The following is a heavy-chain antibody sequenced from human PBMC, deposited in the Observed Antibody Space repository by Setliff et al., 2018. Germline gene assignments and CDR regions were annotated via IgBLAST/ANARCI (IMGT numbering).Heavy chain of an antibody. V-gene: IGHV3-21*01. CDR1: GFTFNTYW. J-gene: IGHJ4*02. CDR3: ARDMGPFIAVAGKYYFDY. Sequence: GGSLRLSCAGSGFTFNTYWMTWVRQAPGKGLEWVSSISSSSSYIYYADSVKGRFTISRDNAKNSLYLQMNSLRAEDTAVYYCARDMGPFIAVAGKYYFDYWGQGTLVTVSS. D-gene: IGHD6-19*01. CDR2: ISSSSSYI.